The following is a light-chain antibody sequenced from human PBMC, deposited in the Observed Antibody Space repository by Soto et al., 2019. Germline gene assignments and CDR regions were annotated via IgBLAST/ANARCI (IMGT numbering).Light chain of an antibody. CDR2: GNT. V-gene: IGLV1-40*01. CDR3: QSYDSSRSGWV. Sequence: QSVLTQPPSVSGAPGQRVTVSCIGTSSNIGAGYPVHWYQQLPGTAPKLLIYGNTNRPSGVPDRFSGSKSATSASLAITGLQAEDEADYYCQSYDSSRSGWVFGGGTKLTVL. J-gene: IGLJ3*02. CDR1: SSNIGAGYP.